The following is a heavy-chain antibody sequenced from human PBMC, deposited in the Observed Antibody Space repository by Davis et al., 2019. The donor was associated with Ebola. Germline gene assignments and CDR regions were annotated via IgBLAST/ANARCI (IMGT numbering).Heavy chain of an antibody. J-gene: IGHJ4*02. CDR1: GFTLSGYA. V-gene: IGHV3-23*01. CDR2: ISGSEDNT. CDR3: AREGKYRDESRTFDY. Sequence: GGSLRLSCAASGFTLSGYAMSWVRLAPGKGLEWVSAISGSEDNTFSADSVKGRFTISRDNSKNTLYLQMNSLRAEDTAVYYCAREGKYRDESRTFDYWGQGTLVTVSS. D-gene: IGHD2-2*01.